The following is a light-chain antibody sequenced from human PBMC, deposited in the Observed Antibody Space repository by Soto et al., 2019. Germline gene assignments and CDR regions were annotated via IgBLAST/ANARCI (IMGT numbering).Light chain of an antibody. CDR2: WAC. V-gene: IGKV4-1*01. CDR3: QQYDSSPFT. Sequence: DIVMTQSPDSLAVSLGERATINCKSSQSVLYSSNNKNYLAWYQQKPGQPPKLLICWACTRESGVPDRFSGSGSGTEFTLTISSRQAEDVAVYYCQQYDSSPFTFGPGTKVDIK. CDR1: QSVLYSSNNKNY. J-gene: IGKJ3*01.